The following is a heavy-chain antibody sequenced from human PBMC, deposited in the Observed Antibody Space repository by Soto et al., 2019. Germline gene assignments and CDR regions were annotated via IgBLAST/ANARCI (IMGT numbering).Heavy chain of an antibody. CDR1: GYTFTNYF. J-gene: IGHJ4*02. CDR3: AREYGGSRVFDN. V-gene: IGHV1-46*01. D-gene: IGHD1-26*01. Sequence: ASVKVSCKTSGYTFTNYFIHWVRQAPGQGLEWMGIINPSADSTNYAQKFQGRVTVTRDTSTSTVYMELRSLRSEDTAVYYCAREYGGSRVFDNWGQGTLVTVSS. CDR2: INPSADST.